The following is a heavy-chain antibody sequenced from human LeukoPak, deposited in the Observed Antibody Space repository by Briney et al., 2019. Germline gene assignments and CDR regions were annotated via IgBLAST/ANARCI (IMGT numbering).Heavy chain of an antibody. CDR1: GFTFSNYW. Sequence: PGGSLRLSCAASGFTFSNYWMHWVRQAPGKGLVWVSRINSDGINTSYADSVKGRFTISRDNAKNTLYLQMNSLRAEDTAVYYCARSGRGGAFDIWGHGTMVTVSS. V-gene: IGHV3-74*01. D-gene: IGHD1-26*01. J-gene: IGHJ3*02. CDR3: ARSGRGGAFDI. CDR2: INSDGINT.